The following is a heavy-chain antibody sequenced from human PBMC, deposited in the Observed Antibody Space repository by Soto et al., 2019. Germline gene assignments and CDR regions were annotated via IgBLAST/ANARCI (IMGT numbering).Heavy chain of an antibody. V-gene: IGHV1-69*12. J-gene: IGHJ2*01. Sequence: QVQLVQSGAEVKKPGSSVKVSCKASGGTFSSCAISWVRQAPGQGLEWMGGNIPMFGTTNYAQKFQGRVTITADESTSTAYMELSSLRSEDTAVYYCARVVTVVKSFHYWYFDLWGRGTLVTVSS. D-gene: IGHD2-15*01. CDR1: GGTFSSCA. CDR2: NIPMFGTT. CDR3: ARVVTVVKSFHYWYFDL.